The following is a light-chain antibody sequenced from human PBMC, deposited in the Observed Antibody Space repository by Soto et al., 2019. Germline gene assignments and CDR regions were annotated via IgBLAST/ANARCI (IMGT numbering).Light chain of an antibody. CDR2: DAS. CDR1: QSISSW. Sequence: DIQMTQSPSTLSASVGDRVTITCRASQSISSWLAWYQQKPGKAPKLLIYDASSLESGVPSRFSGSGSGTEFTLTTSRMQTDDLATYYCLPYDNYPLTFGGGTKVDSK. V-gene: IGKV1-5*01. J-gene: IGKJ4*01. CDR3: LPYDNYPLT.